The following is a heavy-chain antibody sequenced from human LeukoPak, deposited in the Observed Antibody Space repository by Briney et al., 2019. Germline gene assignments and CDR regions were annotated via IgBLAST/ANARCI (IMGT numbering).Heavy chain of an antibody. CDR2: INHSGSS. Sequence: PSETLSLTCAVYGGSFSGYYWSWIRQPPGEGLEWIGEINHSGSSNYNPSLKSRVTISVDTSKNQFSLKLSSVTAADTAVYYCASGNDTVTRSYWGQGTLVTVSS. CDR3: ASGNDTVTRSY. CDR1: GGSFSGYY. D-gene: IGHD4-17*01. J-gene: IGHJ4*02. V-gene: IGHV4-34*01.